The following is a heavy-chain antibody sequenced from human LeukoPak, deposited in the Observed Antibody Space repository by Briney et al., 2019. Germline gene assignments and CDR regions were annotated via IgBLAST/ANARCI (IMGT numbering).Heavy chain of an antibody. J-gene: IGHJ4*02. Sequence: SETLSLTCSVSGGSITSDYWSWIRQPPGKGLEWIGYIYYSGSTNYNPSLKSRVTISVDTSKKQFSLNLSSVTPADTAVYYCAKYIVAAPRGPGPLLSSPSKKVTAIRKGGLDYWGQGTLVTVSS. CDR1: GGSITSDY. CDR3: AKYIVAAPRGPGPLLSSPSKKVTAIRKGGLDY. CDR2: IYYSGST. D-gene: IGHD2-21*02. V-gene: IGHV4-59*12.